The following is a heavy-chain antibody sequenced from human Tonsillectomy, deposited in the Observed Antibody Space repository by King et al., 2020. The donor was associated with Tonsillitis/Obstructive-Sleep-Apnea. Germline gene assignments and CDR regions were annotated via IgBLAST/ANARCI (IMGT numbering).Heavy chain of an antibody. D-gene: IGHD3-3*01. V-gene: IGHV3-9*01. CDR2: ISWNSGSI. J-gene: IGHJ5*02. CDR1: GFTFDDYA. Sequence: VQLVESGGGLVQPGRSLRLSCAASGFTFDDYAMHWVRQAPGKGLEWVSGISWNSGSIGYADSVKGRFTISRDNAKNSLYLQMNSLRAEDTALYYCAKDSSYDFWGGYSNWFDPWGQGTLVTVSS. CDR3: AKDSSYDFWGGYSNWFDP.